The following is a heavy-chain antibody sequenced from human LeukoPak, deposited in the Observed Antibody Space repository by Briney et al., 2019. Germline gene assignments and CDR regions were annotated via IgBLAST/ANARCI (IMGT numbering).Heavy chain of an antibody. CDR2: ISGSGGST. Sequence: GGSLRLSCAASGFTFSSYAMSWVRQAPGKGLEWVSAISGSGGSTYYADSVKGRFTLSRDNSKNTLYLQMNSLRAEDTAVYYCAKANYDKNYYGMDVWGQGTTVTVSS. J-gene: IGHJ6*02. CDR1: GFTFSSYA. V-gene: IGHV3-23*01. CDR3: AKANYDKNYYGMDV. D-gene: IGHD3-9*01.